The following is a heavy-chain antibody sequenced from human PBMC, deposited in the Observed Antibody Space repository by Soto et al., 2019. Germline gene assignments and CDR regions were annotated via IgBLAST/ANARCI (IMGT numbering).Heavy chain of an antibody. Sequence: ASVKVSCKASGYTFTSYYMHWVRQAPGQGLEWMGIINPSGGSTSYAQKFQGRVTMTRDTSTSTVYMELSSLRSEDTAVYYCARDPYIVVVPAAPDYGMDVWGQGTTVTVSS. D-gene: IGHD2-2*01. V-gene: IGHV1-46*03. CDR3: ARDPYIVVVPAAPDYGMDV. CDR2: INPSGGST. J-gene: IGHJ6*02. CDR1: GYTFTSYY.